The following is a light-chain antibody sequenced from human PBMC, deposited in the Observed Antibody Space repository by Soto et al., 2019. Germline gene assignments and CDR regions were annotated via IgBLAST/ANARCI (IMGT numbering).Light chain of an antibody. CDR3: QHYNNWPPWT. Sequence: EIVMTQSPATLSVSPGERATLSCRASQSVSSNLAWYQQKPGQVPRLLIYGASTRATGIPARFSGSGSGTEFTLTISILQSEDFAVYYCQHYNNWPPWTFGQGTKVDIK. CDR2: GAS. V-gene: IGKV3-15*01. J-gene: IGKJ1*01. CDR1: QSVSSN.